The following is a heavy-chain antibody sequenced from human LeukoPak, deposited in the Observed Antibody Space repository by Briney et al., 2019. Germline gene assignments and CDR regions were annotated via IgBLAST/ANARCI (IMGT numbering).Heavy chain of an antibody. Sequence: SETLSLTCTVSGGSISSSSYYWGWIRQPPGKGLEWIGSIYYSGSTYYNPSLKSRVTISVDTSKNQFSLKLSSVTAADTAVYYCARDRYADYYDSSGYYPWGQGTLVTVSS. J-gene: IGHJ5*02. CDR3: ARDRYADYYDSSGYYP. V-gene: IGHV4-39*07. CDR1: GGSISSSSYY. CDR2: IYYSGST. D-gene: IGHD3-22*01.